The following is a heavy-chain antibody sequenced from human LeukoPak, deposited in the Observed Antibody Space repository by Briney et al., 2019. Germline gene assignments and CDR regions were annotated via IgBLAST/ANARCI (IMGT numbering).Heavy chain of an antibody. CDR2: INWNGGST. CDR1: GFTFDDYG. D-gene: IGHD2-15*01. J-gene: IGHJ4*02. CDR3: ARRYCSGGSCYSDY. Sequence: GGSLRLSCAASGFTFDDYGMSWVRQAPGKGLEWVSGINWNGGSTGYADSVKGRFTISRDNAKNSLYLQMNSLRAEDTAVYYCARRYCSGGSCYSDYWGQGTLVTVSS. V-gene: IGHV3-20*04.